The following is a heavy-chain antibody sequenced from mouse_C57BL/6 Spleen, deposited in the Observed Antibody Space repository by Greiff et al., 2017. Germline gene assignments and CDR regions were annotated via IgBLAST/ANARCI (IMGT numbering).Heavy chain of an antibody. CDR2: INPGGGGT. CDR3: ASEFYDYDGGDY. Sequence: VQLQQSGAELVRPGTSVKVSCKASGYAFTNYLIEWVKQRPGQGLEWIGVINPGGGGTNYNEKFKGKATLTADKSSSTAYMQLRSLTSEDSAVYFCASEFYDYDGGDYWGQGTTLTVSS. J-gene: IGHJ2*01. V-gene: IGHV1-54*01. CDR1: GYAFTNYL. D-gene: IGHD2-4*01.